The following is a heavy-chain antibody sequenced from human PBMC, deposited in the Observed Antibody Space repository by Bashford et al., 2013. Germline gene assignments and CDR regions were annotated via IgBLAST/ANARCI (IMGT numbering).Heavy chain of an antibody. D-gene: IGHD2-2*01. J-gene: IGHJ6*02. Sequence: ASVKVSCKASGYTFTSYYMHWVRQAPGQGLEWMGIINPSGGSTSYAQKFQGRVTMTRDTSTSTVYMELSSLRSEDTAVYYCARVASSNPADYYYGMDVWGQGTTVTVSS. CDR2: INPSGGST. CDR1: GYTFTSYY. V-gene: IGHV1-46*01. CDR3: ARVASSNPADYYYGMDV.